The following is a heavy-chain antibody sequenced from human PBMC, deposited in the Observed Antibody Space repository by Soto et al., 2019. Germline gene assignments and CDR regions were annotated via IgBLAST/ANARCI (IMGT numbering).Heavy chain of an antibody. J-gene: IGHJ6*02. D-gene: IGHD3-3*01. CDR2: IYYSGST. V-gene: IGHV4-31*03. CDR3: ARLITIFGVVHGMDV. CDR1: GGSMSSGGYY. Sequence: SETLSLTCTVSGGSMSSGGYYWSWIRQHPGKGLEWIGYIYYSGSTYYNPSLKSRVTISVDTSKNQFSLKLSSVTAADTAVYYCARLITIFGVVHGMDVWGQGTTVTVSS.